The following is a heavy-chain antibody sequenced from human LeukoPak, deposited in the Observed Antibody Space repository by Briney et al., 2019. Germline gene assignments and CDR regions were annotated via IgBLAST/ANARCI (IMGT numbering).Heavy chain of an antibody. J-gene: IGHJ4*02. CDR1: GFTFSSYE. Sequence: GGSLRLSCAASGFTFSSYEMNWVRQAPGKGLEWVSYISSSGSTIYYEDSVKGRFTISRDNAKNSLYLQMNSLRAEDTAVYYCARAFKRITIFGVVTIFDYWGQGTLVTVSS. CDR2: ISSSGSTI. CDR3: ARAFKRITIFGVVTIFDY. V-gene: IGHV3-48*03. D-gene: IGHD3-3*01.